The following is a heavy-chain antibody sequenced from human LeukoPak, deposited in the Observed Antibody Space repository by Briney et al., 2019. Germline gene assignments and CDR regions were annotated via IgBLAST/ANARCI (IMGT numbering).Heavy chain of an antibody. Sequence: GGSLRLSCAASGFTFSSYWMSWVRQAPGKGLEWVANIKQDGSEKYYVDSVKGRFTTSRDNAKNSLYLQMNSLRAEDTAVYYCARDKKQLWKFTMVRGVNFDYWGQGTLVTVSS. V-gene: IGHV3-7*01. J-gene: IGHJ4*02. CDR2: IKQDGSEK. CDR3: ARDKKQLWKFTMVRGVNFDY. D-gene: IGHD3-10*01. CDR1: GFTFSSYW.